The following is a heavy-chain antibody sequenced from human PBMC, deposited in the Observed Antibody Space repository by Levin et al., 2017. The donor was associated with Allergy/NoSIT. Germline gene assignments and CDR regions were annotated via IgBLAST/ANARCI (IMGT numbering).Heavy chain of an antibody. J-gene: IGHJ4*02. CDR3: AHTPPFSTGGVRFDS. V-gene: IGHV2-5*02. CDR2: IYWDDDK. D-gene: IGHD3/OR15-3a*01. Sequence: SGPTLFKPTHTLTLTFTFSFFSLDTRGVGVAWIRQPPGKALEWLALIYWDDDKRYIPSLKSRLTITKDTSKNQVVLTMTTMDPVDTATYYCAHTPPFSTGGVRFDSWGQGTLVTVSS. CDR1: FFSLDTRGVG.